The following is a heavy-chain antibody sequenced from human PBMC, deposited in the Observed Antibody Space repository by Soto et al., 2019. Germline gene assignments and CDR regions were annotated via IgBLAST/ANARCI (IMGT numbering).Heavy chain of an antibody. CDR3: ARALTYYYDIDY. D-gene: IGHD3-22*01. CDR1: GFTFSSYW. Sequence: GGSLRLSCAASGFTFSSYWMHWVRQAPGEGLVWVSRINSDGSRTTYADSVKGRFTISRDNAKNMLHLQMNSLRAEDTAVYYCARALTYYYDIDYWGQGTLVTVSS. V-gene: IGHV3-74*01. J-gene: IGHJ4*02. CDR2: INSDGSRT.